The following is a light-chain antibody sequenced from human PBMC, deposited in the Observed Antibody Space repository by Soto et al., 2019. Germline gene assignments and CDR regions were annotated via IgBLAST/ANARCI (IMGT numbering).Light chain of an antibody. CDR2: LDSDGSH. V-gene: IGLV4-69*01. CDR3: QIWGTGIHVV. J-gene: IGLJ2*01. Sequence: QSVLTQSASASASLGASVKLTCTLSSGHSSYAIAWHQQQPEKGPRYLMKLDSDGSHTKGDAIPDRFSGSSSGAERYLTISSLQSEDEADYYCQIWGTGIHVVFGGGTKLTVL. CDR1: SGHSSYA.